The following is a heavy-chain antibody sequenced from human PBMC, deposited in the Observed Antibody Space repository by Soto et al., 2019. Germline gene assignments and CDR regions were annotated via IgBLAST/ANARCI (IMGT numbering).Heavy chain of an antibody. V-gene: IGHV3-23*01. Sequence: PGGSLRLSCAASGFTFSSYAMNWVRQAPGKGLEWVSGISDSGGSTYYADSVKGRFIISRDTSKNTVYLQMNSLRAEDTAVYFCAKIVDYYYYYYGMDVWGQGTTVTVSS. CDR1: GFTFSSYA. J-gene: IGHJ6*01. CDR3: AKIVDYYYYYYGMDV. CDR2: ISDSGGST. D-gene: IGHD2-15*01.